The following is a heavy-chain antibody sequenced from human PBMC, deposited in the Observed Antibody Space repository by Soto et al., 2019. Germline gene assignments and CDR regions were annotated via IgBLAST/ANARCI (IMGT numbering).Heavy chain of an antibody. Sequence: SETLSLTCAVYGGSFSGYYWSWIRQPPGKGLEWIGEINHSGSTNYNPSLKSRVTISVDTSKNQFSLKLSSVTAADTAVYYCARGRAAAGTWNWFDPWGQGTLVTVSS. CDR1: GGSFSGYY. J-gene: IGHJ5*02. V-gene: IGHV4-34*01. D-gene: IGHD6-13*01. CDR2: INHSGST. CDR3: ARGRAAAGTWNWFDP.